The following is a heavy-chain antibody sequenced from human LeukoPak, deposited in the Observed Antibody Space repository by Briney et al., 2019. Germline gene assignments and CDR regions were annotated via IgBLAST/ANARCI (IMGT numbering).Heavy chain of an antibody. CDR2: IYYSGST. V-gene: IGHV4-59*01. J-gene: IGHJ4*02. CDR1: GGSISSYY. CDR3: ARAAYYYDSSGSFDY. D-gene: IGHD3-22*01. Sequence: SETLSLTCTVSGGSISSYYWSWIRQPPGKGLEWIGYIYYSGSTNYNPSLKSRVTISVDTSKNQFSLKLNSVTAADTAVYYCARAAYYYDSSGSFDYWGQGTLVTVSS.